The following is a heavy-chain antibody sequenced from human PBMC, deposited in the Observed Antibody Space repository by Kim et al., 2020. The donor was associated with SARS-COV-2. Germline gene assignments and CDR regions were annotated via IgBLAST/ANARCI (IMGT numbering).Heavy chain of an antibody. V-gene: IGHV3-64*01. D-gene: IGHD3-16*01. CDR3: ARAQGSDYVWGSYSDAFDI. Sequence: GGSLRLSCAASGFTFSSYAMHWVRQAPGKGLEYVSAISSNGGSTYYANSVKGRFTISRDNSKNTLYLQMGSLRAEDMAVYYCARAQGSDYVWGSYSDAFDIWGQGTMVTVSS. J-gene: IGHJ3*02. CDR2: ISSNGGST. CDR1: GFTFSSYA.